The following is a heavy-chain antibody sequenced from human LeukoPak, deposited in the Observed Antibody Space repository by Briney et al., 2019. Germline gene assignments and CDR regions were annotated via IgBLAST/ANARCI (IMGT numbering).Heavy chain of an antibody. CDR3: ARGRGYSGYDESYPFDY. CDR2: ISSSGSTI. Sequence: GGSLRLSCAASGFTFSDYYMSWIRQAPGKGLEWVSYISSSGSTIYYADSVKGRFTMSRDNSKNTLYLQMNSLRAEDTAVYYCARGRGYSGYDESYPFDYWGQGTLVTVSS. CDR1: GFTFSDYY. D-gene: IGHD5-12*01. V-gene: IGHV3-11*04. J-gene: IGHJ4*02.